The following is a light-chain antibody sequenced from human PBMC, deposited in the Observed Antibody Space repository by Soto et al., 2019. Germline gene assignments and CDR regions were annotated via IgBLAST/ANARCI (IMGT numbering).Light chain of an antibody. J-gene: IGKJ4*01. Sequence: IHMTQSPSTLSASVCDRVTITCRASENINMWLAWYQQKPGQAPRLLIQRASRVERGVPSRFSGSGSDTEFTLTISSLQPDDFATYYCQQSYSTPLTFGGGTKVDIK. CDR3: QQSYSTPLT. V-gene: IGKV1-5*03. CDR2: RAS. CDR1: ENINMW.